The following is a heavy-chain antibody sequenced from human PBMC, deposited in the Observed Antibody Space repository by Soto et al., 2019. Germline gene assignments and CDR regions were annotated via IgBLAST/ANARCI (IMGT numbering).Heavy chain of an antibody. Sequence: ASVQVSCKASGFTYSNYGLNWVRQAPGQGLEWMGWVSANNGHKNDAQNLQARVSKTTDTTTSTAYMELRGLTFDATGVYYCARDIESVTAKHFFYYYAMDVWGQGTTVTVSS. D-gene: IGHD2-8*01. J-gene: IGHJ6*02. CDR1: GFTYSNYG. CDR3: ARDIESVTAKHFFYYYAMDV. CDR2: VSANNGHK. V-gene: IGHV1-18*01.